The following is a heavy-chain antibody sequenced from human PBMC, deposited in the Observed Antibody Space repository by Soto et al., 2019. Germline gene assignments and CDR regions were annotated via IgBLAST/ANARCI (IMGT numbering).Heavy chain of an antibody. CDR3: ARGGVVVFLPDSSSLVGNWFDP. D-gene: IGHD2-8*02. CDR1: GYSFSNSG. Sequence: QVQLVQSGAEVKKPGASVNVSCKTSGYSFSNSGINWVRQAPGQGLEWLGWISGYTGKALYAREFQGRLTMTTDTSASTAYMELRSLKAEDTAVYFCARGGVVVFLPDSSSLVGNWFDPWGQGTLVTVSS. J-gene: IGHJ5*02. CDR2: ISGYTGKA. V-gene: IGHV1-18*01.